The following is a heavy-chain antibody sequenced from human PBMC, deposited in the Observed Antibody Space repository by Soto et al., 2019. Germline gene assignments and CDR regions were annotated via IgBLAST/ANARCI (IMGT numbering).Heavy chain of an antibody. CDR2: TYYSGST. Sequence: PSETLSLTCTVSGGSISSGDYYWSWIRQPPGKGLEWIGYTYYSGSTYYNPSLKSRVTISVDTSKNQFSLKLSSVTAADTAVYYCAREDKERGYGTFDYWGQGTLVTVSS. V-gene: IGHV4-30-4*01. J-gene: IGHJ4*02. CDR1: GGSISSGDYY. CDR3: AREDKERGYGTFDY. D-gene: IGHD5-12*01.